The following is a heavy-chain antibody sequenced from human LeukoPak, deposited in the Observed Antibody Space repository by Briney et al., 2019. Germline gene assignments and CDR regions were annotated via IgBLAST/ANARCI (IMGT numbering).Heavy chain of an antibody. CDR1: GGSFSGYY. CDR2: INHSGST. V-gene: IGHV4-34*01. D-gene: IGHD1-26*01. CDR3: ARRGMMGMGAT. J-gene: IGHJ5*02. Sequence: PSETLSLTCAVSGGSFSGYYWSWIRQPPGKGLEWIGEINHSGSTHYNPSLKSRVTISVDTSKNQFSLKLSSVTAADTAVYYCARRGMMGMGATWGQGTLVTVSS.